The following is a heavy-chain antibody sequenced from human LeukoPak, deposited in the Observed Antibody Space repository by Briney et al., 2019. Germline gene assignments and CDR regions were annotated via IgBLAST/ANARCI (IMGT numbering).Heavy chain of an antibody. CDR2: ISAYNGDT. Sequence: ASVKVSCKASGYTFRNYGITWVRQAPGQGLESMGWISAYNGDTHYAQNLQGRVTMTTDTSTSTAYMELRSLRSDDTAVYYCARDPTNTSGYYAYFDYWGQGTLVTVSS. J-gene: IGHJ4*02. CDR1: GYTFRNYG. V-gene: IGHV1-18*01. CDR3: ARDPTNTSGYYAYFDY. D-gene: IGHD5-12*01.